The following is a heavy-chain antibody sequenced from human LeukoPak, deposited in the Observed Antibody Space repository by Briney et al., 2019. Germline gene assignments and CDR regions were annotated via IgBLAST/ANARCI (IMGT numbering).Heavy chain of an antibody. CDR2: ISSNGGST. V-gene: IGHV3-64D*06. CDR3: VKSRVVVAANDAFDI. Sequence: GGSLRLSCSASGFTFSSYAMHWVRQPPGKGLEYVSAISSNGGSTYYADSVTGRFTISRDNSKNTLYLQMSSLRAEDTAVYYCVKSRVVVAANDAFDIWGQGTMVTVSS. J-gene: IGHJ3*02. CDR1: GFTFSSYA. D-gene: IGHD2-15*01.